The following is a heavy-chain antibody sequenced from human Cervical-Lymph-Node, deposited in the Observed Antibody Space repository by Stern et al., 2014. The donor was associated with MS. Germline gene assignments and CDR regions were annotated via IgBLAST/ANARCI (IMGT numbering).Heavy chain of an antibody. D-gene: IGHD4-17*01. J-gene: IGHJ4*02. Sequence: VQLVQSGAEVEKPGDSLKISCKGSGYSFTKSWIGWVRQMPGKGLEWMGFIYPGDSDTSYSPSFQGQVTISADKSINTAYLQWSSLKASDTAIYYCARLKGSLTRGTYFDFWGQGTLVSVSS. CDR1: GYSFTKSW. CDR3: ARLKGSLTRGTYFDF. CDR2: IYPGDSDT. V-gene: IGHV5-51*03.